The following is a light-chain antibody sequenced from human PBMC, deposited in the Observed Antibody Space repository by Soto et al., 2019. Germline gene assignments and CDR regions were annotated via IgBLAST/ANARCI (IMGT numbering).Light chain of an antibody. CDR2: ELS. Sequence: QSALTQPASVSRSPGQSITISCTGTTSDIGTYNYVSCYQQHPDKAPKLLIYELSYRPSGVSNRCSGSKSGDTASLTISGLQYGDEADYYCCSFTTNTTSVYGTGTKLTV. J-gene: IGLJ1*01. CDR1: TSDIGTYNY. CDR3: CSFTTNTTSV. V-gene: IGLV2-14*01.